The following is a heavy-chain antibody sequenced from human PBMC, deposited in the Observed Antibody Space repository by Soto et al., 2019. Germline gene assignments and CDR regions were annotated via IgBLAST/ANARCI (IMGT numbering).Heavy chain of an antibody. CDR2: IYHSGST. V-gene: IGHV4-4*02. Sequence: PSETLSLTCAVSGGSISSRNWWSWVRQPPGKGLEWIGEIYHSGSTNYKPSLKSRVTISVDKSKNQFSLKLSSVTAGDTAVYYCARIAAAGTNFAYRAPRTPVTVSS. D-gene: IGHD6-13*01. CDR3: ARIAAAGTNFAY. CDR1: GGSISSRNW. J-gene: IGHJ4*02.